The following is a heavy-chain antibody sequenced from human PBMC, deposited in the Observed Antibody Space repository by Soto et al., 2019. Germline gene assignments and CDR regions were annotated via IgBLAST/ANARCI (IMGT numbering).Heavy chain of an antibody. CDR2: MNPNSGNT. J-gene: IGHJ4*02. CDR3: TRGLERYYFDY. V-gene: IGHV1-8*01. Sequence: GASVKVSCKASGYTFTSYDINWVRQATGQGLEWMGWMNPNSGNTGYAQKFQGRVTMTRDTSTSSAYMELSSLKSEDTAVYYCTRGLERYYFDYWGQGTLVTVSS. D-gene: IGHD3-3*01. CDR1: GYTFTSYD.